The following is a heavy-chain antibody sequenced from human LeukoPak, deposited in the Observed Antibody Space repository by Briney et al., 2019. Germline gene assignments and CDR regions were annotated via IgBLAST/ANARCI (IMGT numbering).Heavy chain of an antibody. CDR2: INPNSGGT. V-gene: IGHV1-2*02. J-gene: IGHJ3*02. CDR3: ARSSPVTYYYGSGSYEAPNDAFDI. D-gene: IGHD3-10*01. Sequence: ASVKVSCKASGYTFTGYYMHWVRQAPGQGLEWMGWINPNSGGTNYAQKFQGRVTMTRDTSISTAYMELSRLRFDDTAVYYCARSSPVTYYYGSGSYEAPNDAFDIWGQGTMDTVSS. CDR1: GYTFTGYY.